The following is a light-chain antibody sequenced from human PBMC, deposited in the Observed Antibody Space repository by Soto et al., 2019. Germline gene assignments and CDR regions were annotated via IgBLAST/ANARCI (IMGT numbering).Light chain of an antibody. Sequence: QSALTQPASVSGFPGQSITISCTGTSNDVGAYNYVSWYQQHPGKAPKLMIYEVSSRPSGVSSRFSGSKSGNTASLTISGLQVEDEADYYCSSYTSTSTLVFGGGTKVTVL. CDR3: SSYTSTSTLV. V-gene: IGLV2-14*01. CDR2: EVS. J-gene: IGLJ2*01. CDR1: SNDVGAYNY.